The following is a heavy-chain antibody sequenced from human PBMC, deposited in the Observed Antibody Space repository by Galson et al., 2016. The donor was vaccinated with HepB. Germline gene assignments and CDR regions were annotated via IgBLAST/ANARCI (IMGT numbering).Heavy chain of an antibody. D-gene: IGHD3-9*01. Sequence: SLRLSCAASGFTFSNYAMSWVRQAPGKGLEWVSVISGNGDSTYYVDSMKGRFTISRDNSKNTLYLQMNSLRTEDTAVYYCAREDQYYDFLTGDYFDYWGQGTLVTVSS. CDR1: GFTFSNYA. V-gene: IGHV3-23*01. J-gene: IGHJ4*02. CDR2: ISGNGDST. CDR3: AREDQYYDFLTGDYFDY.